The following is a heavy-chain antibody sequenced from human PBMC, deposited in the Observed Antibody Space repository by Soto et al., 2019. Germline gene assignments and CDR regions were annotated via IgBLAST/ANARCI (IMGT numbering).Heavy chain of an antibody. Sequence: SETLSLTCTVSGNSIATGAYYWSWIRQHPGKGLEGIGYISYSGTTYYNPSPKRRFTITVDTSKNQFSLVLTAVTAADTAVYYCARVSRSTTPLGAFDFWGPGTQVTVSS. D-gene: IGHD2-2*01. J-gene: IGHJ3*01. CDR2: ISYSGTT. CDR1: GNSIATGAYY. CDR3: ARVSRSTTPLGAFDF. V-gene: IGHV4-31*03.